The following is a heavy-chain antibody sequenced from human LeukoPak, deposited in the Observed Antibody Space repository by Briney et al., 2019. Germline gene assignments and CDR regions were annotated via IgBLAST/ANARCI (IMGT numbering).Heavy chain of an antibody. V-gene: IGHV1-18*01. CDR3: ARDPSRGWFDY. J-gene: IGHJ4*02. CDR2: ISAYNGNT. CDR1: GGTFSSYA. D-gene: IGHD6-19*01. Sequence: ASVKVSCKASGGTFSSYAISWVRQAPGQGLEWMGWISAYNGNTNYAQKLQGRVTMTTDTSTSTAYMELRSLRSDDTAVYYCARDPSRGWFDYWGQGTLVTVSS.